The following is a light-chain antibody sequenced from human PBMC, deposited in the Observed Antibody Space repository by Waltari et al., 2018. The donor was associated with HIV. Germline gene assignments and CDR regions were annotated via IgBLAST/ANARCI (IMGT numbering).Light chain of an antibody. CDR2: GNN. Sequence: QSVLTQPPSVSGAPGQRVTISCTGSSSNIGARDRFAVHWYQHLPGTAPKLLIYGNNNRPSGVPDRFSGSKSGASASLAITGLQAEDEADYYCQSYDTSLSGSVFGGGTKLTVL. J-gene: IGLJ3*02. CDR3: QSYDTSLSGSV. CDR1: SSNIGARDRFA. V-gene: IGLV1-40*01.